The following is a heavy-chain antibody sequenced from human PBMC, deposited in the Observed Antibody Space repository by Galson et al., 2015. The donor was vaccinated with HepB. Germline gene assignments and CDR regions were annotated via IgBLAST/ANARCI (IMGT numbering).Heavy chain of an antibody. D-gene: IGHD2-2*01. CDR3: ARDIEYQLRVYYFYGMDV. CDR2: ISAYNGNT. Sequence: SVKVSCKASGYTFTSYGISGVRQAPGQGLEWMGWISAYNGNTNYAQKLQGRVTMTTDTSTSTAYMELRSLRSDDTAVYYCARDIEYQLRVYYFYGMDVWGQGTTVTVSS. V-gene: IGHV1-18*04. CDR1: GYTFTSYG. J-gene: IGHJ6*02.